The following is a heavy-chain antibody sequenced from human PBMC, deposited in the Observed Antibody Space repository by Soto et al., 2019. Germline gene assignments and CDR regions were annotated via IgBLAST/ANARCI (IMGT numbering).Heavy chain of an antibody. J-gene: IGHJ4*02. CDR3: PRIDYGGKVDD. Sequence: QVQLVQSGAEVKKPGSSVKVSCKASGGTFSSYTISWVRQAPGQGLEWMGRIIPILGIANYAQKFQGSVTITADKSTRTAYMELSSLRAEDTAVYYCPRIDYGGKVDDWGQGTLVTVSS. CDR1: GGTFSSYT. V-gene: IGHV1-69*02. CDR2: IIPILGIA. D-gene: IGHD4-17*01.